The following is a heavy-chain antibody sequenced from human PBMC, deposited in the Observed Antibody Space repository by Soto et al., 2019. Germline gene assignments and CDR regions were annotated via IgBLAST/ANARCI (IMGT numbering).Heavy chain of an antibody. CDR1: GYTFTSYG. V-gene: IGHV1-18*01. Sequence: ASVKVSCKASGYTFTSYGISWVRQAPGQGLEWMGWISAYNGNTNYAQKLQGRVTMTTDTSTSTAYMELRSLRSDDTAVYYCARAEGRSSCWYMWSWFDPWGQGTLVTVSS. CDR2: ISAYNGNT. J-gene: IGHJ5*02. CDR3: ARAEGRSSCWYMWSWFDP. D-gene: IGHD6-19*01.